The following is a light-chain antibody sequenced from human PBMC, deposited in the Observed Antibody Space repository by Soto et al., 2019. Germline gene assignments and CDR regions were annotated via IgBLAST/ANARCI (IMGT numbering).Light chain of an antibody. V-gene: IGLV2-14*01. CDR3: ASYSNTNTVL. Sequence: QSALTQPASVSGSPGQSITISCTGTSSDVGGYNFVSWYHQHSGKAPRLMIYEVSSRPSGVSNRFSGSKSGNTASLTISGLHAEDEGDYYCASYSNTNTVLFGGGTKVTVL. CDR1: SSDVGGYNF. CDR2: EVS. J-gene: IGLJ2*01.